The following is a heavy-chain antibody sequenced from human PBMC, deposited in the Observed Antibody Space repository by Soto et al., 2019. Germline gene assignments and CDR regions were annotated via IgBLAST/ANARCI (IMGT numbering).Heavy chain of an antibody. J-gene: IGHJ6*02. CDR2: ITSSSSYI. V-gene: IGHV3-21*01. Sequence: EVQLVASGGGLVKPGGSLRLSCAASGFTFSTYSMNWVRQAPGKGLEWVSSITSSSSYIYYADSVKGRFTISRDNAKNSLFLQMNGLRAEDTAMYYCARARGPTDYYYYDMDVWGQGTTVTVSS. CDR3: ARARGPTDYYYYDMDV. D-gene: IGHD1-26*01. CDR1: GFTFSTYS.